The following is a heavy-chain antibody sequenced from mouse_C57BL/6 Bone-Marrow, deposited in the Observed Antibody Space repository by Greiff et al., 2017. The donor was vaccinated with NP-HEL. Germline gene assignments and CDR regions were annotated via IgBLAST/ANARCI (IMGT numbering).Heavy chain of an antibody. CDR3: ARYIRKYSNYGAMDC. J-gene: IGHJ4*01. CDR2: IRNKANGYTT. V-gene: IGHV7-3*01. D-gene: IGHD2-5*01. Sequence: EVKVVESGGGLVQPGGSLSLSCAASGFTFTDYYMSWVRQPPGKALEWLGFIRNKANGYTTEYSASVRGRFTISRDNSQSILYLQMNALRAEDSATYYCARYIRKYSNYGAMDCWGQGTSVTVSS. CDR1: GFTFTDYY.